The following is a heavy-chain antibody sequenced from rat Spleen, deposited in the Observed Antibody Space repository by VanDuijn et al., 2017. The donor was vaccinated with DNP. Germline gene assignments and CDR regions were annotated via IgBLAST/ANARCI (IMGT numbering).Heavy chain of an antibody. Sequence: EVQLVESGGGLVQPGRSLKLSCAASEFTFSNSDVAWVRQAPTRGLEWVASISPSGANIYYRDSVRGRFTISRDNAKSSLYLQMDSLRSEDTATYYCTTALDYWGQGVMVTVSS. V-gene: IGHV5-19*01. CDR3: TTALDY. CDR2: ISPSGANI. J-gene: IGHJ2*01. CDR1: EFTFSNSD.